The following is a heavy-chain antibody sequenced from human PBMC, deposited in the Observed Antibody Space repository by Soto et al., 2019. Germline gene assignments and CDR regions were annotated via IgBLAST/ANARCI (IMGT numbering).Heavy chain of an antibody. J-gene: IGHJ6*02. V-gene: IGHV1-58*01. Sequence: SVKVSCKASGSTFTSSAVQWVRQARGQRLEWIGWIVVGSGNTNYAQKFQERVTITRDMSTSTAYMELSSLRSEDTAVYYCAADRRPDLRFLEWLLGPRGMDVWGQGTTVTVSS. CDR1: GSTFTSSA. D-gene: IGHD3-3*01. CDR2: IVVGSGNT. CDR3: AADRRPDLRFLEWLLGPRGMDV.